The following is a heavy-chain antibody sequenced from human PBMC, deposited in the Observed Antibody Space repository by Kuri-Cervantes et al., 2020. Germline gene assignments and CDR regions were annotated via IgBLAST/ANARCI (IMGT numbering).Heavy chain of an antibody. V-gene: IGHV3-30*18. CDR3: AKGFGKTGHYYYGMDV. CDR1: GFTFSSFG. Sequence: GESLKISCVASGFTFSSFGMHWVRQAPGKGLEWVAVISYDGSNKYYADSVKGRFTISRDNSKNTLYLQMNSLRAEDTAVYYCAKGFGKTGHYYYGMDVWGQGTTVTVSS. CDR2: ISYDGSNK. D-gene: IGHD3-16*01. J-gene: IGHJ6*02.